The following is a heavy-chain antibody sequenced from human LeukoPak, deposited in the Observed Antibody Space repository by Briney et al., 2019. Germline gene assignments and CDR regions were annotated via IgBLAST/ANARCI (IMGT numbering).Heavy chain of an antibody. CDR2: IKQDGSEK. CDR1: GFTFSSHW. J-gene: IGHJ4*02. D-gene: IGHD3-10*01. Sequence: GGSLRLSRAASGFTFSSHWMSWVRQAPGKGLEWVANIKQDGSEKYYVDSVKGRFTISRDNAKNSLYLQMNSLRAEDTAVYYCARDRVTMVRGVNYYFDYWGQGTLVTVS. V-gene: IGHV3-7*05. CDR3: ARDRVTMVRGVNYYFDY.